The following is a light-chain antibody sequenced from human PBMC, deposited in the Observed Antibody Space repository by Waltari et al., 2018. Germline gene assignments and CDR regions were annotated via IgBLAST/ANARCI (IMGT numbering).Light chain of an antibody. CDR1: QGISGY. J-gene: IGKJ2*01. V-gene: IGKV1-8*01. Sequence: AIRMTQSPSSFSASTGDRVTITCRASQGISGYLAWYQQKPGKAPKLLIYAASTLQRGVPSRFSGSGSGTDFTLTISSLQPEDFATYYCQQSSSSPWYTFGQGTKLEI. CDR3: QQSSSSPWYT. CDR2: AAS.